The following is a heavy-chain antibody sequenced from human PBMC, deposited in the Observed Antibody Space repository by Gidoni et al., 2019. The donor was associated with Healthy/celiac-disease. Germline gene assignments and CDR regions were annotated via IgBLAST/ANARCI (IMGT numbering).Heavy chain of an antibody. J-gene: IGHJ4*02. V-gene: IGHV4-39*02. CDR1: GGSIGSSSSY. Sequence: QLQLQESGPGLVTPSETLSLTGTVSGGSIGSSSSYWGWIRQPQGKGLEWIGRIYYSGSTYYNPSLKSRVTISVDTSKNQFSLKLSSVTAADTTVYYCARERRAYDFWSGLGGVIVVGHFDYWGQGTLVTVSS. CDR3: ARERRAYDFWSGLGGVIVVGHFDY. CDR2: IYYSGST. D-gene: IGHD3-3*01.